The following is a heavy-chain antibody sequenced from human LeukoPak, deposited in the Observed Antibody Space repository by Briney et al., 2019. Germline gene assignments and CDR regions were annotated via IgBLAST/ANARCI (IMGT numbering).Heavy chain of an antibody. CDR2: ISSSSSTI. J-gene: IGHJ4*02. D-gene: IGHD3-22*01. V-gene: IGHV3-48*04. Sequence: GGSLRLSCAASGFTFSSYSMNWVRQAPGKGLEWVSYISSSSSTIYYADSVKGRFTNSRDNAKNSLYLQMNSLRAEGTAVYYCASAYYYDSSGYYPGGDYWGQGTLVTVSS. CDR3: ASAYYYDSSGYYPGGDY. CDR1: GFTFSSYS.